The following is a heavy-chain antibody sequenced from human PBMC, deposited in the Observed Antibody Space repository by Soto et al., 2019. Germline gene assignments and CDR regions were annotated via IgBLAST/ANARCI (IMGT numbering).Heavy chain of an antibody. Sequence: SVKVSCKASGGTFSSYAISWVRQAPGQGLEWMGGIIPIFGTANYAQKFQGRVTITADKSTSTAYMELSSLRSEDTAVYYCARGSSQVVVVPAARYYYGMDVWGQGTTVTVSS. CDR3: ARGSSQVVVVPAARYYYGMDV. J-gene: IGHJ6*02. CDR1: GGTFSSYA. D-gene: IGHD2-2*01. V-gene: IGHV1-69*06. CDR2: IIPIFGTA.